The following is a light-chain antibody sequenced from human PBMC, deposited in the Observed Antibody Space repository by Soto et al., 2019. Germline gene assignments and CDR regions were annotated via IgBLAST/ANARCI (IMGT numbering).Light chain of an antibody. CDR1: QTINNY. Sequence: DIQMTQSPSSLSASVGDTVSITCRASQTINNYLNWYQHKAGKTPKLLIYGVSRLQSEVPSRFSGSGSGTDFTLTITGLQPEDFATYYCQQSYTSPLLSFGGGTEVEFK. CDR3: QQSYTSPLLS. V-gene: IGKV1-39*01. J-gene: IGKJ4*01. CDR2: GVS.